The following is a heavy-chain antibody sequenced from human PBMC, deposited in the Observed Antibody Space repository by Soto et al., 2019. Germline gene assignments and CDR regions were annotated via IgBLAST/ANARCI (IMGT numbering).Heavy chain of an antibody. D-gene: IGHD6-19*01. J-gene: IGHJ3*02. CDR2: IYYSGST. CDR1: GGSISSYY. V-gene: IGHV4-59*08. Sequence: PSETLSLTCTVSGGSISSYYWSWIRQPPGKGLEWIGYIYYSGSTNYNPSLKSRVTISVDTSKNQFSLKLSSVTAADTAVYYCARHTSIAVAGTTSAFDIWGQGTMVTVSS. CDR3: ARHTSIAVAGTTSAFDI.